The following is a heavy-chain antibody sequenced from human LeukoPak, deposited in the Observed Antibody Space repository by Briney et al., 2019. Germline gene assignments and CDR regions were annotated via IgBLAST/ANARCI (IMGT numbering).Heavy chain of an antibody. J-gene: IGHJ3*02. V-gene: IGHV4-4*07. CDR3: ARENAIDI. Sequence: PSETLSLTRTVSVGSISAYYWSWIRLPAGKGLEWIGRIYTSGSTDYNPSLKSRVTISVDKSKNQFSLKLSSVTAADAAIYYCARENAIDISGQGTMVTVSS. CDR1: VGSISAYY. CDR2: IYTSGST.